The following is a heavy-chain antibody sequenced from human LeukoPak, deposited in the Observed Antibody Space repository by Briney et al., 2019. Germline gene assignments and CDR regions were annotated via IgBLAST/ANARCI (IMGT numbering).Heavy chain of an antibody. J-gene: IGHJ3*02. D-gene: IGHD3-16*02. CDR2: IYSGGGT. CDR1: GLTLSSIY. Sequence: GRSLTLSCALSGLTLSSIYMSWVRHAPGGGREWVASIYSGGGTYYADNVKGRFTISRDNSKNTLYLQMSSLRADDTAVYYCARGRVWGSYRLGAFDIWGQGTMVTVSS. CDR3: ARGRVWGSYRLGAFDI. V-gene: IGHV3-53*01.